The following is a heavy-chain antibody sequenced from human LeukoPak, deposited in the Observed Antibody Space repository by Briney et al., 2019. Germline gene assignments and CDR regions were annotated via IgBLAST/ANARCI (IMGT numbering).Heavy chain of an antibody. V-gene: IGHV4-59*08. CDR2: IYYSGST. Sequence: SETLSLTCTVSGGSISTYHWSWIRQSPGKGLEWIGYIYYSGSTNYNPSLKSRVTMSVDTSKNQFSLKLSSVTAADTAVYYCARLAHGSGHFDYWGQGTLVTVSS. D-gene: IGHD3-10*01. J-gene: IGHJ4*02. CDR3: ARLAHGSGHFDY. CDR1: GGSISTYH.